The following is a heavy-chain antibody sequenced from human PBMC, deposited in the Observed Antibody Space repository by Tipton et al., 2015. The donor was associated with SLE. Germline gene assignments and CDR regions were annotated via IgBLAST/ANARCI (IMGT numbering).Heavy chain of an antibody. CDR3: AGDRDYYDSSGTFDY. V-gene: IGHV4-61*02. D-gene: IGHD3-22*01. Sequence: TLSLTCTVSGGSISRGSYYWSWIRQPAGKGLEWIGRFYTSGSTNYNPSLQSRVTISVDTSKNQFSLKLTSVTAADTAVYYCAGDRDYYDSSGTFDYWGQGTLVTVSS. CDR2: FYTSGST. J-gene: IGHJ4*02. CDR1: GGSISRGSYY.